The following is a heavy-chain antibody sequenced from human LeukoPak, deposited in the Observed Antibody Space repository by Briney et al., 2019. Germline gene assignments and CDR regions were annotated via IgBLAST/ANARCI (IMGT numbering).Heavy chain of an antibody. CDR1: GFTFSSYW. CDR2: IKQDGSEK. J-gene: IGHJ4*02. Sequence: GGSLRLSCAASGFTFSSYWMSWVRQAPGKGLEWVANIKQDGSEKYYVDSVKGRFTISRDNSKNTLYLQMNSLRAEDTAVYYCAKESIRWSFDYWGQGTLLTVSS. D-gene: IGHD4-23*01. V-gene: IGHV3-7*03. CDR3: AKESIRWSFDY.